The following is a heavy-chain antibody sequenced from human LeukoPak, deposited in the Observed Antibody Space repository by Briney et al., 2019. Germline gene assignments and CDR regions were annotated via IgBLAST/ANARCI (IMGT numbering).Heavy chain of an antibody. CDR2: IKQDGSEK. J-gene: IGHJ5*02. CDR3: ARGGPAAMVDP. D-gene: IGHD2-2*01. V-gene: IGHV3-7*01. Sequence: GGSLRLSCAASGFTFSSYWMSWVRQAAGKGLEWAANIKQDGSEKYYVDSVKGRFTISRDNAKNSLYLQMNSLRAEDTAVYYCARGGPAAMVDPWGQGTLVTVSS. CDR1: GFTFSSYW.